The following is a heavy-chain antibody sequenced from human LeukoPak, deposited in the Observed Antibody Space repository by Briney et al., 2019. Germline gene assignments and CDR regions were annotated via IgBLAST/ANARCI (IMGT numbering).Heavy chain of an antibody. CDR3: ATTGIHILTGYQEGAFDY. CDR1: GGTFSSYA. D-gene: IGHD3-9*01. V-gene: IGHV1-69*13. CDR2: IIPISGTA. Sequence: SVKVSCKASGGTFSSYAISWVRQAPGQGLEWMGGIIPISGTANSAQKFQGRVTITADESTSTAYMDLSSLRSEDTAVYYCATTGIHILTGYQEGAFDYWGQGTLVTVSS. J-gene: IGHJ4*02.